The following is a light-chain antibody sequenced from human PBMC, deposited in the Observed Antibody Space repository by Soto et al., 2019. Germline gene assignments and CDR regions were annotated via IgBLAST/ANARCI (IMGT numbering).Light chain of an antibody. CDR1: QSVSSSY. CDR2: GAS. CDR3: QQYGRAPLS. J-gene: IGKJ4*01. V-gene: IGKV3-20*01. Sequence: EITFTPPPGTLSLYPREIATLSCRASQSVSSSYLAWYQQKPGQAPRLLINGASSRATGIPVRFSGSGSGTDFTLTIRRLEPEDFAVHYCQQYGRAPLSFGGGTK.